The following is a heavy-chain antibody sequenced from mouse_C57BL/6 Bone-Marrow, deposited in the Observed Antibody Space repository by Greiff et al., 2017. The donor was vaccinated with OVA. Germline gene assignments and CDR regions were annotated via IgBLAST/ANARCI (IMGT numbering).Heavy chain of an antibody. CDR2: IYPGNSDT. CDR1: GYTFTSYW. CDR3: TRSGYYMRAWFAY. J-gene: IGHJ3*01. D-gene: IGHD3-2*02. V-gene: IGHV1-5*01. Sequence: EVQLQQSGTVLARPGASVKMSCKTSGYTFTSYWMHWVKQRPGQGLEWIGAIYPGNSDTSYNQKFKGKAKLTAVTSASTAYMELSSLTNEDSAVYYCTRSGYYMRAWFAYWGQGTLVTVSA.